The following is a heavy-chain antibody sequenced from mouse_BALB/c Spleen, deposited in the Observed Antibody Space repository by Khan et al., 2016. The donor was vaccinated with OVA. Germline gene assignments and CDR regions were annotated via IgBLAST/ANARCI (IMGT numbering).Heavy chain of an antibody. Sequence: EVKLVESGGDLVKTGGSLKLSCAASGFTFSTYGMSWVRQTPDKRLEWVATISSGGHYTYYIDSVKGRFTISRDNAKNILYLQMTRLRSEDTAMYYCARLAYYYNSEGFAYWGQGTLVTVSA. J-gene: IGHJ3*01. CDR3: ARLAYYYNSEGFAY. D-gene: IGHD1-1*01. CDR2: ISSGGHYT. V-gene: IGHV5-6*01. CDR1: GFTFSTYG.